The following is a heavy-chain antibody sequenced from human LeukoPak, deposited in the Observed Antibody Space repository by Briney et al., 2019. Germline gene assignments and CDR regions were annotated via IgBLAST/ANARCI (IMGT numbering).Heavy chain of an antibody. Sequence: VASVKVSCKASGYTFTSYGISWVRQAPGQGLEWMGWISAYNDNTNYAQKLQGRVTMTTDTSTSTAYMELRSLRSDDTAVYYCARDCSGGSCYWGIWGQGTMVTVSS. CDR1: GYTFTSYG. D-gene: IGHD2-15*01. CDR2: ISAYNDNT. CDR3: ARDCSGGSCYWGI. V-gene: IGHV1-18*01. J-gene: IGHJ3*02.